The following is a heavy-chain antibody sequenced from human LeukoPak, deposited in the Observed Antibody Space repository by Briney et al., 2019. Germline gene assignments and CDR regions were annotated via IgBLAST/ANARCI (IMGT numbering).Heavy chain of an antibody. D-gene: IGHD2/OR15-2a*01. CDR3: ARDSHAYFDAFDI. Sequence: SETLSLTCTVSGGSISSYYWSWIRQPPGKGLEWIGYIYYSGSTNYNPSLKSRVTISVDTSKNQFSLKLSSVTAADTAVYFCARDSHAYFDAFDIWGQGTMVTVSS. V-gene: IGHV4-59*01. CDR2: IYYSGST. J-gene: IGHJ3*02. CDR1: GGSISSYY.